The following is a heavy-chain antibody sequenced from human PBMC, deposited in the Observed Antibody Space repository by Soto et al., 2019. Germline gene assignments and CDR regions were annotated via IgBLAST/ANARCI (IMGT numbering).Heavy chain of an antibody. V-gene: IGHV3-7*01. CDR1: GITFSSIW. Sequence: GGSLRLSCAASGITFSSIWMDWVRQAPGKGLEWLANISPDGSEKHYVDSVQGRFTISRDNAKNSLYLQMSSLTAEDSALYYCSRSLDSWGQGTRVTVSS. CDR3: SRSLDS. J-gene: IGHJ4*02. CDR2: ISPDGSEK.